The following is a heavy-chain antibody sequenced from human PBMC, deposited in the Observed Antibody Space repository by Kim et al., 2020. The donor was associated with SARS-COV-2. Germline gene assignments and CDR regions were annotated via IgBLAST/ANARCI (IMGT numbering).Heavy chain of an antibody. V-gene: IGHV3-30*03. CDR2: ISYNGNKI. J-gene: IGHJ6*02. D-gene: IGHD6-13*01. CDR1: GFTFSSYA. CDR3: ARDRGSSWGYGMDV. Sequence: GGSLRLSCAASGFTFSSYAINWVRQAPGKGLEWVTVISYNGNKIYYADSVKGRFTISRDNSKNTLYLQMNSLRAEDAAVYFCARDRGSSWGYGMDVWGQG.